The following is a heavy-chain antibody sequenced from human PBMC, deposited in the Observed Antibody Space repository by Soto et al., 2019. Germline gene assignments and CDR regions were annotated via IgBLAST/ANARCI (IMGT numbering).Heavy chain of an antibody. V-gene: IGHV1-18*01. J-gene: IGHJ4*02. D-gene: IGHD2-15*01. CDR2: ISAYNGNT. CDR3: ARALRYCSGGSCQALDY. Sequence: GASVKVSCKASGYTFASYGISWVRQAPGQGLEWMGWISAYNGNTNFSKKLQGRVTMTTDTSTSTAYMELRSLRSDDTAVFYCARALRYCSGGSCQALDYWGQGTLVTVSS. CDR1: GYTFASYG.